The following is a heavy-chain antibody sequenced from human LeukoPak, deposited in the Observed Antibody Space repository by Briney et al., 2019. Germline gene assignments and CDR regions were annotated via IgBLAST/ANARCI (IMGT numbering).Heavy chain of an antibody. Sequence: GGSLRLSCAASGFTVSLYYMTWVRQAPGKGLEWVSVIYSGGPTYYADSVKGRFTISRDNSKNTLYLQMNSLRAEDTAVYYCARPSRPGIAAAVFDYWGQGTLVTVSS. V-gene: IGHV3-53*05. CDR2: IYSGGPT. CDR3: ARPSRPGIAAAVFDY. J-gene: IGHJ4*02. CDR1: GFTVSLYY. D-gene: IGHD6-13*01.